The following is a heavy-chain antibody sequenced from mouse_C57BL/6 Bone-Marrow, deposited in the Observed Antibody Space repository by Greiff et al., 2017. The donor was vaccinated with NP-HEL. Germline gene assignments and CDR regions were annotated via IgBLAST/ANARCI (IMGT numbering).Heavy chain of an antibody. J-gene: IGHJ4*01. CDR2: IDPETGGT. CDR3: TCSPHYYAMDY. CDR1: GYTFTDYE. Sequence: QVQLQQSGAELVRPGASVTLSCKASGYTFTDYEMHWVKQTPVHGLEWIGAIDPETGGTAYNQKFKGKAILTADKSSSTAYMGLRSLTSEDSAVYYCTCSPHYYAMDYWGQGTSVTVSS. D-gene: IGHD1-1*01. V-gene: IGHV1-15*01.